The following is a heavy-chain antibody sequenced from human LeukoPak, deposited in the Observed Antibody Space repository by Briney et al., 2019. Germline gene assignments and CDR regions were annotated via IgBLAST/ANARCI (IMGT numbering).Heavy chain of an antibody. J-gene: IGHJ4*02. CDR1: GFTFSSHW. CDR3: AREGLPVTTVTGGDY. D-gene: IGHD4-17*01. CDR2: IKQEGSEK. V-gene: IGHV3-7*01. Sequence: GGSLRLSCAACGFTFSSHWMSWVRQAPGEGLEWGANIKQEGSEKYYVHSVKGRFTISRDTAKNSLYLQMNSLRAEDTAVYYCAREGLPVTTVTGGDYWGQGTLVTVSS.